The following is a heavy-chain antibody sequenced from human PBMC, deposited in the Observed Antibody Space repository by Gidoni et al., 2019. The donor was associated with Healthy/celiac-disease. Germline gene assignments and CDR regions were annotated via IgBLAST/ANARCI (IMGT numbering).Heavy chain of an antibody. Sequence: QVQLVESGGGVVQPGRSLRLSCAASGFPFSSSGMHWVRQAPGKGLEWVAVISYDGSNKYYADSVKGRFTISRDNSKNTLYLQMNSLRAEDTAVYYCAKATVLPDYWGQGTLVTVSS. V-gene: IGHV3-30*18. CDR2: ISYDGSNK. CDR1: GFPFSSSG. D-gene: IGHD4-17*01. J-gene: IGHJ4*02. CDR3: AKATVLPDY.